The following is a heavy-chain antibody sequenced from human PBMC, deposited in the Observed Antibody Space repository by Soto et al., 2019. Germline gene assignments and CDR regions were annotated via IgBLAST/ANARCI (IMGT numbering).Heavy chain of an antibody. CDR2: MSHDGSSS. V-gene: IGHV3-30-3*01. CDR3: AKGSGYDSHYYYGMDV. J-gene: IGHJ6*02. CDR1: GFSFSNYA. D-gene: IGHD5-12*01. Sequence: AGGSLRLSCAASGFSFSNYAMHWVRQTPDKGLEWVAVMSHDGSSSFYADSVKGRFTISRDNSKTTLYLQMNSLSTEDTAVYYCAKGSGYDSHYYYGMDVWGQGTTVTVSS.